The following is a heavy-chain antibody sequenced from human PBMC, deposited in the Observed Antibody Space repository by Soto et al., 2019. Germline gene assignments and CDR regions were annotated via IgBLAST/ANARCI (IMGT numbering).Heavy chain of an antibody. Sequence: PGGSLRLSCAASGFTFSSYGMHWVRQAPGKGLEWVAVIWYDGSNKYYADSVKGRFTISRDNSKNTLYLQMNSLRAEDTAVYYCARGSEVVVVAATAFDIWGQGTMVTVSS. CDR3: ARGSEVVVVAATAFDI. CDR1: GFTFSSYG. J-gene: IGHJ3*02. CDR2: IWYDGSNK. V-gene: IGHV3-33*01. D-gene: IGHD2-15*01.